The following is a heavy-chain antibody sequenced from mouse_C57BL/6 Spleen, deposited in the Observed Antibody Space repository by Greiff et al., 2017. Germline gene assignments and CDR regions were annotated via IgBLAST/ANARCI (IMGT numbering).Heavy chain of an antibody. V-gene: IGHV1-78*01. Sequence: VQLVESDAELVKPGASVKISCKVSGYTFTDHTIHWMKQRPEQGLEWIGYIYPRDGSTKYNEKFKGKATLTADKSSSTAYMQLNSLTSEDSAVYFCARYDYGSSSAMDYWGQGTSVTVSS. CDR2: IYPRDGST. CDR1: GYTFTDHT. J-gene: IGHJ4*01. CDR3: ARYDYGSSSAMDY. D-gene: IGHD1-1*01.